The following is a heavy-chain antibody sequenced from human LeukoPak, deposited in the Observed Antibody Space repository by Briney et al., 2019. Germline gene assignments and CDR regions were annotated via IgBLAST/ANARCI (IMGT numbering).Heavy chain of an antibody. V-gene: IGHV3-30*14. Sequence: QPGRSLRLSCAASGFTFSSYAMHWVRQAPGKGLEWMAVISYDGSNKYYADSVKGRFTISRDNSKNTLYLQMNSLRAEDTAVYYCARGIVVAATWDYFDYWGQGTLVTVSS. D-gene: IGHD6-19*01. CDR2: ISYDGSNK. J-gene: IGHJ4*02. CDR1: GFTFSSYA. CDR3: ARGIVVAATWDYFDY.